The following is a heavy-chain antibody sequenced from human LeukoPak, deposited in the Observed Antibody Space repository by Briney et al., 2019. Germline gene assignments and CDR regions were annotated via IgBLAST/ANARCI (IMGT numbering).Heavy chain of an antibody. D-gene: IGHD6-13*01. V-gene: IGHV4-59*01. CDR2: VYYSGST. Sequence: PSETLSLTCSVSGGSISSYYWSWIRQPPGKGLEWIGYVYYSGSTNYNPSLKSRVTISVDTSKKQFSLKLSSVTAADTAAYYCARRYSSSWSDAFDIWGQGTMVTVSS. CDR1: GGSISSYY. CDR3: ARRYSSSWSDAFDI. J-gene: IGHJ3*02.